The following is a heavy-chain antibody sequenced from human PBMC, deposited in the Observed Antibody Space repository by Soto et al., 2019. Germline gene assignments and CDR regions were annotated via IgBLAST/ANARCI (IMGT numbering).Heavy chain of an antibody. J-gene: IGHJ4*02. V-gene: IGHV3-23*01. CDR1: GFTLRTNG. CDR2: ILGSGGDT. D-gene: IGHD2-15*01. CDR3: AGHGGYSY. Sequence: CLRLSCAATGFTLRTNGMSWFRQAPGKGLEWVSSILGSGGDTYYADSLKGRFTISRDNSKNTLYLQLNSLGAEDTALYYCAGHGGYSYLGQGTLVTVSS.